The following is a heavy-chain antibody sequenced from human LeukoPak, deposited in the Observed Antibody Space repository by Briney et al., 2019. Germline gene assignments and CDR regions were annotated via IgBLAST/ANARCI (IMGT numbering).Heavy chain of an antibody. Sequence: GGSLRLSCAASGFTFSSYSMNWVRQAPGKGLEWVSSISSSSNYIYYADSVKGRFTISRDNAKNSLYLQMNSLRAEDTAVYYCARDQGFWSGYFDYWGQGTLVTVSS. CDR2: ISSSSNYI. CDR1: GFTFSSYS. J-gene: IGHJ4*02. D-gene: IGHD3-3*01. CDR3: ARDQGFWSGYFDY. V-gene: IGHV3-21*01.